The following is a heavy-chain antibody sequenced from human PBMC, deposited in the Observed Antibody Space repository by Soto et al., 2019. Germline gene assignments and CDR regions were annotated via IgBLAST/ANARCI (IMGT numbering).Heavy chain of an antibody. D-gene: IGHD5-18*01. Sequence: SETLSLTCTVSGGSISSSNYYWGWIRQPPGKGLEWIGSIYYSGSTYYNPSLKSRVTISVDTSKNQFSLKLSSVTAADTAMYYCARHRGYSYGYFDYWGQGTLVT. CDR1: GGSISSSNYY. CDR3: ARHRGYSYGYFDY. J-gene: IGHJ4*02. V-gene: IGHV4-39*01. CDR2: IYYSGST.